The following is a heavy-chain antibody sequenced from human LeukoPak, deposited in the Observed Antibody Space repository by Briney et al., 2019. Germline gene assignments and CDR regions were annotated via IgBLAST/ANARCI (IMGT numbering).Heavy chain of an antibody. J-gene: IGHJ4*02. V-gene: IGHV3-30*04. CDR3: ARDKIVGATYFDC. CDR1: GFTFSSYA. Sequence: GGSLRLSCAASGFTFSSYAMHWVRQAPGKGLEWVAVISYDGSNKYYADSVKGRFTISRDNAKNSLYLQMNSLRAEDTAVYYCARDKIVGATYFDCWGQGTLVTVSS. D-gene: IGHD1-26*01. CDR2: ISYDGSNK.